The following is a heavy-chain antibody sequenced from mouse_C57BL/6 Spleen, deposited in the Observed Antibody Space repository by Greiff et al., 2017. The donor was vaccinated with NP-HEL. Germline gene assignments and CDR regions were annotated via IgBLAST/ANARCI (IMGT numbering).Heavy chain of an antibody. D-gene: IGHD2-1*01. CDR2: IDPETGGT. Sequence: VQLQESGAELVRPGASVTLSCKASGYTFTDYEMHWVKQTPVHGLEWIGAIDPETGGTAYNQKFKGKAILTADKSSSTAYMELRRLTSEDSAVYYCAREGNYVFDYWGQGTTLTVSS. CDR3: AREGNYVFDY. CDR1: GYTFTDYE. V-gene: IGHV1-15*01. J-gene: IGHJ2*01.